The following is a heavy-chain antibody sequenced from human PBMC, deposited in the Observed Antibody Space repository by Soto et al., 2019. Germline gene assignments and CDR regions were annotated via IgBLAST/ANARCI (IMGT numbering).Heavy chain of an antibody. V-gene: IGHV1-69*13. CDR1: GGTFSSYA. Sequence: SVKVSCKASGGTFSSYAISWVRQAPGQGLEWRGGIIPIFGTANYAQKFQGRGTITADESTSTAYMELSSLRSEDTAVYYCARSTDGDYSYYYYGMDVWGQGTTVTVSS. CDR3: ARSTDGDYSYYYYGMDV. J-gene: IGHJ6*02. CDR2: IIPIFGTA. D-gene: IGHD4-17*01.